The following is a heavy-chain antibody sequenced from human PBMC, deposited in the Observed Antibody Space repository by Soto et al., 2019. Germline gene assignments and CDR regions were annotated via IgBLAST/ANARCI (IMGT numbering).Heavy chain of an antibody. CDR1: GGTFSSYA. D-gene: IGHD1-26*01. V-gene: IGHV1-69*01. CDR3: ARDVAVGATYTGPDYHAMDV. CDR2: IIPIFGTA. Sequence: QVQLVQSGAEVKKPGSSVKVSCKASGGTFSSYAISWVRQAPGQGLEWMGGIIPIFGTANYAQKFQGRVTITADESTSTAYMELSSLRSEDTAVYYCARDVAVGATYTGPDYHAMDVWGQGTTVTVSS. J-gene: IGHJ6*02.